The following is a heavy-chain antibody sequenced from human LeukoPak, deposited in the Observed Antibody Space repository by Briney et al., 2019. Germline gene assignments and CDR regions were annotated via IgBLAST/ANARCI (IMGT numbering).Heavy chain of an antibody. D-gene: IGHD6-6*01. Sequence: GESVKISCEVSVYLFTHNCIGWVRQKPGKGLECMGIIYPGDSGGRYSPYCEGQVTNSVDKASSTVYPQWRGLRGSDTAIYYCERQARAASGSRGYFFDFWGQGTLVTVSS. V-gene: IGHV5-51*01. J-gene: IGHJ4*02. CDR2: IYPGDSGG. CDR1: VYLFTHNC. CDR3: ERQARAASGSRGYFFDF.